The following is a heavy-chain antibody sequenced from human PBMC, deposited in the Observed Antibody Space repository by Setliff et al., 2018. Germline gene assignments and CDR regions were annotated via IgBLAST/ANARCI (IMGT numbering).Heavy chain of an antibody. D-gene: IGHD5-18*01. V-gene: IGHV3-49*04. CDR1: GFPFNIYW. CDR2: IRTKAYGGTT. CDR3: TRDWDAALAN. Sequence: GGSLRLSCAASGFPFNIYWMSWVRQAPGKGLEWVGFIRTKAYGGTTEYAASVKGRFYISRDDSKNSLYLQMNSLKIEDTAMYYCTRDWDAALANWGQGTLVTVSS. J-gene: IGHJ4*02.